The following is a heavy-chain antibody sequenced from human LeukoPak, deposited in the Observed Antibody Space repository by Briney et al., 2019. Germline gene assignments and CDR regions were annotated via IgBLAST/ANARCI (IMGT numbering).Heavy chain of an antibody. CDR2: ISWSSGII. Sequence: LPGGSLRLSCAASGFTFDDHGMHWVRQAPGKGLEWVSGISWSSGIIGYADSVKGRFTISRDNAKNSLYLQMDSLRAEDTALYYCAKDTGRPTDAITMEDNAFDIWGQGTMVTVSS. CDR3: AKDTGRPTDAITMEDNAFDI. CDR1: GFTFDDHG. V-gene: IGHV3-9*01. J-gene: IGHJ3*02. D-gene: IGHD3-3*01.